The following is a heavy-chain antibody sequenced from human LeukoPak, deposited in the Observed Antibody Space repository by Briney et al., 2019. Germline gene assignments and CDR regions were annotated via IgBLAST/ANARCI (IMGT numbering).Heavy chain of an antibody. CDR3: ARDLFNRRGWLQFGTLDY. CDR2: IIPIFGTA. Sequence: SVNVSCKASGGTFSSYAISWVRQAPGQGLEWMGGIIPIFGTANYAQKFQGRVTITADESTSTAYMELSSLRSEDTAVYYCARDLFNRRGWLQFGTLDYWGQGTLVTVSS. D-gene: IGHD5-24*01. V-gene: IGHV1-69*13. CDR1: GGTFSSYA. J-gene: IGHJ4*02.